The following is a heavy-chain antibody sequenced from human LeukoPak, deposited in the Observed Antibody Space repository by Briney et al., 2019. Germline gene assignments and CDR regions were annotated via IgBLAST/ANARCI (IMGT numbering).Heavy chain of an antibody. CDR1: GYTFPSYW. CDR2: VYPGDSET. J-gene: IGHJ6*02. V-gene: IGHV5-51*01. Sequence: GESLKISCKGSGYTFPSYWIGWVRQMPGKGLECMGLVYPGDSETRYSPSFQGQVTISVDTSINTAYLQWESLKASDTAIYYCTRHSDTTMLTGYYYALDVWGQGTTVTVS. D-gene: IGHD5-18*01. CDR3: TRHSDTTMLTGYYYALDV.